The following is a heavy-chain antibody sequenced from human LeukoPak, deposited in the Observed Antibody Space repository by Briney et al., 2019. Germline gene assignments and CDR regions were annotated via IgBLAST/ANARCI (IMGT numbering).Heavy chain of an antibody. D-gene: IGHD2-2*01. CDR1: GFTFSSYA. CDR3: ARGPQRHYCSSTSCPDNYYYYGMDV. CDR2: ISYDGSNK. V-gene: IGHV3-30-3*01. J-gene: IGHJ6*02. Sequence: PGGSLRLSCAASGFTFSSYAMHWVRQAPAKGLEWVAVISYDGSNKCYADSVKGRFTISRDNSKNTLYLQMNSLRAEDTAVYYCARGPQRHYCSSTSCPDNYYYYGMDVWGQGTTVTVSS.